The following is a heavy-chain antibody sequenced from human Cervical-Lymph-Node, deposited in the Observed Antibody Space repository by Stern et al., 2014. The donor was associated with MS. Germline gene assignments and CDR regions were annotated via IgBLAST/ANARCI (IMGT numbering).Heavy chain of an antibody. CDR1: GGTFSNYA. V-gene: IGHV1-69*01. D-gene: IGHD4-17*01. J-gene: IGHJ6*02. CDR3: ASPLTATSVHFGYYGMDV. Sequence: QVQLVQSGAEVKKPGSSVKVSCKASGGTFSNYATSWVRQAPGQGLEWMGGIVPLFGKPNYAQKFQGRVTITADESTSTAYMDLSSLRSEDTAVYYCASPLTATSVHFGYYGMDVWGQGTTVTVS. CDR2: IVPLFGKP.